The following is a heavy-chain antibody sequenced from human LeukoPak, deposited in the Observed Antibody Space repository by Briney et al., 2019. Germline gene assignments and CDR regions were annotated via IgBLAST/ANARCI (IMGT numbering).Heavy chain of an antibody. Sequence: GRSLKLSCATSGFTFSGSAMHCVRQASGKGLEWGVRIRNKASSYATAYAASVKGRFTISRDDSTNTAYLKMNSLKTEDTAVYYCTRRYCSGGSCYYNWFDPWGQGTLVTVSS. V-gene: IGHV3-73*01. CDR2: IRNKASSYAT. CDR1: GFTFSGSA. CDR3: TRRYCSGGSCYYNWFDP. D-gene: IGHD2-15*01. J-gene: IGHJ5*02.